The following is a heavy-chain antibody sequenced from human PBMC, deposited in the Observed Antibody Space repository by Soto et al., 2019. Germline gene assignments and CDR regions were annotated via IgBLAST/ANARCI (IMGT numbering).Heavy chain of an antibody. J-gene: IGHJ4*02. Sequence: GGSLRLSCAASGFTFSSYAMSWVRQAPGKGLEWVSAISGSGGSTYYADSVKGRFTISRDNSKNTLYLQMNSLRAEDTAVYYCAKDSPAIHDYGDFDFDYWGQGTLVTVSS. CDR2: ISGSGGST. D-gene: IGHD4-17*01. CDR1: GFTFSSYA. CDR3: AKDSPAIHDYGDFDFDY. V-gene: IGHV3-23*01.